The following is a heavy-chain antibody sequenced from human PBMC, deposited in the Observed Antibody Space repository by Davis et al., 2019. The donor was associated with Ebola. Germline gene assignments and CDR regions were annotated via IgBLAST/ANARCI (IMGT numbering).Heavy chain of an antibody. Sequence: SETLSLTCAVSGGSISSSNWWSWVRQPPGKGLEWIGEIYHSGSTNYNPSLKSRVTISVDKSKNQFSLKLTSVTAADTAVYYCARLSGGVGTTTVFDYWGQGTLVTVSS. D-gene: IGHD1-26*01. J-gene: IGHJ4*02. V-gene: IGHV4-4*02. CDR1: GGSISSSNW. CDR3: ARLSGGVGTTTVFDY. CDR2: IYHSGST.